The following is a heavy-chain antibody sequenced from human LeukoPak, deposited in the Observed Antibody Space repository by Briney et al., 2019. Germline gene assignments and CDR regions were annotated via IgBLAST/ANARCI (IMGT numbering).Heavy chain of an antibody. Sequence: GASVKVSCKASGYNFISYGFSWVRQAPGQGLEWMGWISAYNGNTNYVQNLQGRVTLTTDTSTTTVYMELRSLRSDDTAVYYCARDRCHWGSCVWGGLDIWGQGTVVTVSS. CDR3: ARDRCHWGSCVWGGLDI. CDR1: GYNFISYG. D-gene: IGHD7-27*01. V-gene: IGHV1-18*01. J-gene: IGHJ3*02. CDR2: ISAYNGNT.